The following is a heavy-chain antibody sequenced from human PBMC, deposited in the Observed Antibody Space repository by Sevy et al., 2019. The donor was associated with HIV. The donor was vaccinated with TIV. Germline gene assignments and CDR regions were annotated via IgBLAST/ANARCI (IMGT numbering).Heavy chain of an antibody. CDR2: IHADGIS. V-gene: IGHV3-53*01. CDR1: GFNVNDNY. Sequence: GGSLRLSCAASGFNVNDNYMTWVRQAPGKGLEWVSIIHADGISYYADSVKGRFTMSRDDSKNIVNLQMNSLRADDTAVYYCARDRRFCGNECYLYYYYGMDVWGRGTAVTVSS. CDR3: ARDRRFCGNECYLYYYYGMDV. J-gene: IGHJ6*02. D-gene: IGHD3-16*02.